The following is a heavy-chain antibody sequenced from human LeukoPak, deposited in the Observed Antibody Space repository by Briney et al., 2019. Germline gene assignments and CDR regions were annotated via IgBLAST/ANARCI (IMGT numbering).Heavy chain of an antibody. V-gene: IGHV3-48*01. D-gene: IGHD3-10*01. CDR3: ARDNKVRGVRSDAFDI. CDR2: ISSSSSTI. CDR1: GFTFSSYE. J-gene: IGHJ3*02. Sequence: PGGSLRLSCAASGFTFSSYEMNWVRQAPGKGLEWVSYISSSSSTIYYADSVKGRFTISRDNAKNSLYLQMNSLRAEDTAVYYCARDNKVRGVRSDAFDIWGQGTMVTVSS.